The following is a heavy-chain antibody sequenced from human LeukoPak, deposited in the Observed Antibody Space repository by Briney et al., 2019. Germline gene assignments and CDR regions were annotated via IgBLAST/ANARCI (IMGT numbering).Heavy chain of an antibody. V-gene: IGHV4-59*01. CDR3: ARQTYYASGTYYFLEF. CDR2: IYFGGST. J-gene: IGHJ4*02. Sequence: SETLSLTCTVSGGSLSGYYWTWIRQPPVKGLERIGYIYFGGSTNYNPSLKSRITMSLDTSKNQFSLKLSSVTAADTAVYYCARQTYYASGTYYFLEFWGQGTLVTVSS. CDR1: GGSLSGYY. D-gene: IGHD3-10*01.